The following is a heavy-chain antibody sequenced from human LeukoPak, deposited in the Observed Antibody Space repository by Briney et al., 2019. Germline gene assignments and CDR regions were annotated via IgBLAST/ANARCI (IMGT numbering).Heavy chain of an antibody. J-gene: IGHJ2*01. CDR1: GASISSSSYY. CDR2: IYYSGST. CDR3: ARRDNWNCWYFDL. V-gene: IGHV4-39*01. Sequence: SETLSLTCTVSGASISSSSYYWGWIRQPPGKGLEWIGSIYYSGSTYYNPSLKSRVTISVDTSKNQFSLKLSSVTAADTAVYYCARRDNWNCWYFDLWGRGTLVTVSS. D-gene: IGHD1-7*01.